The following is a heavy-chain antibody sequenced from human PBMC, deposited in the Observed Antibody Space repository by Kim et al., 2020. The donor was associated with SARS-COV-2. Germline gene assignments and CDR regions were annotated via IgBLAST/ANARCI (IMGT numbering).Heavy chain of an antibody. D-gene: IGHD6-19*01. Sequence: SETLSLTCTVSGGSISSSSYYWGWIRQPPGKGLEWIGSIYYSGSTYYNPSLKSRVTISVDTSKNQFSLKLSSVTAADTAVYYCARRYSSGWLLGGIGGAFDIWGQGTMVTVSS. CDR2: IYYSGST. J-gene: IGHJ3*02. CDR1: GGSISSSSYY. V-gene: IGHV4-39*01. CDR3: ARRYSSGWLLGGIGGAFDI.